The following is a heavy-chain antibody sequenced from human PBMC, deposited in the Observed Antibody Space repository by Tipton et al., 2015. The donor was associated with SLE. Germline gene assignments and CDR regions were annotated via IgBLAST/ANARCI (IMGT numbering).Heavy chain of an antibody. J-gene: IGHJ4*02. CDR2: INHSGST. Sequence: TLSLTCAVYGGSFSGYYWSWIRQPPGKGLEWIGEINHSGSTYYNPSLKSRVTISVDRSKNQFSLKLSSVAAADTAVYYCARDITIFGVVKSTFDYWGQGTLVTVSS. V-gene: IGHV4-34*01. CDR3: ARDITIFGVVKSTFDY. CDR1: GGSFSGYY. D-gene: IGHD3-3*01.